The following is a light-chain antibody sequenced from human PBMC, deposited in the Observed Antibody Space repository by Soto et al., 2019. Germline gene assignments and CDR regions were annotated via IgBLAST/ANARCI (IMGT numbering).Light chain of an antibody. V-gene: IGLV2-14*01. CDR2: EVS. CDR1: SSDVGGYNY. J-gene: IGLJ1*01. Sequence: VLTQPASVSGSPGQSITISCTGTSSDVGGYNYVSWYQQHPGKAPKLMIYEVSNRPSGVSNRFSGSKSGNTASLTISGLQAEDEADYYCSSYTSSSTLGYVFGAGTKVTV. CDR3: SSYTSSSTLGYV.